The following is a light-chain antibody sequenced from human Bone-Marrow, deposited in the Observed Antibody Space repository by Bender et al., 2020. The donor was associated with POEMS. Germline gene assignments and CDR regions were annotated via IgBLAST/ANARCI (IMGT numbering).Light chain of an antibody. J-gene: IGLJ1*01. V-gene: IGLV2-23*01. CDR1: NSDVGSYNL. CDR3: CSYATSSTYV. CDR2: EGS. Sequence: QSALTQPASVSGSPGQSITISCTGTNSDVGSYNLVSWYQQHPGKAPKLMIYEGSERPSGVSNRFSGSKSDNTASLTISGLQAEDEADYYCCSYATSSTYVFGTGTKVTVL.